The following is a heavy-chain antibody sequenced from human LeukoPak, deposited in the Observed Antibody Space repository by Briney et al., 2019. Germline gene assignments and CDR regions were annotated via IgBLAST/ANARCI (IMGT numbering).Heavy chain of an antibody. J-gene: IGHJ2*01. D-gene: IGHD3-16*02. CDR3: ARDISPYWYFDL. CDR2: ISDSGGRT. V-gene: IGHV3-23*01. Sequence: GGSLRLSCAVSGITLSNYGMSWVRQAPGKGLEWVAGISDSGGRTNYADSVKGRFTISRDNPKNTLYLQMNSLRAEGTAVYYCARDISPYWYFDLWGRGTLVTVSS. CDR1: GITLSNYG.